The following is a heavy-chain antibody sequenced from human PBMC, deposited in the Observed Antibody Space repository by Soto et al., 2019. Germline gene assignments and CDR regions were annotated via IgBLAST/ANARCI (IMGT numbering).Heavy chain of an antibody. Sequence: GGSLRLSCAASGFTFSSYGMHWVRQAPGKGLEWVAVISYDGSNKYYADSVKGRFTISRDNSKNTLYLQMNSLRAEDTAVYYCAKSGVGLLRWQKVPYYYGMDVWGQGTTVTVSS. CDR1: GFTFSSYG. D-gene: IGHD4-17*01. V-gene: IGHV3-30*18. CDR2: ISYDGSNK. CDR3: AKSGVGLLRWQKVPYYYGMDV. J-gene: IGHJ6*02.